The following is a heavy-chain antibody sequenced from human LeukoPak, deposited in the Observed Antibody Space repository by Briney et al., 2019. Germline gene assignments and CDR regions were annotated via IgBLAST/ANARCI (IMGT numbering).Heavy chain of an antibody. V-gene: IGHV3-7*03. CDR3: ATGASGSWDF. J-gene: IGHJ4*02. CDR1: GFTFSRSW. D-gene: IGHD6-13*01. Sequence: GGSLRLSCAASGFTFSRSWMSWVRQPPGKGLEWVANISPDGSTKYHMDSVKGRFAISRDNAKDSLYLEMSRLRDDDTAMYYCATGASGSWDFGGQGTLVTVSS. CDR2: ISPDGSTK.